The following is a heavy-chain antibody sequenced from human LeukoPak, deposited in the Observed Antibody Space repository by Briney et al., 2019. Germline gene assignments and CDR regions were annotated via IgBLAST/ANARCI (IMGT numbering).Heavy chain of an antibody. D-gene: IGHD3-16*01. CDR2: ISGSGGST. Sequence: GGSLRLSCAASGFTFGTYAMSWVRQAPGKGLEWVSAISGSGGSTYYADSVKGRFTISRDNSKNTLYLQMNSLRAEDTAVYYCAMYYDYVWGSYPGYYFDYWGQGTLVTVSS. CDR3: AMYYDYVWGSYPGYYFDY. V-gene: IGHV3-23*01. CDR1: GFTFGTYA. J-gene: IGHJ4*02.